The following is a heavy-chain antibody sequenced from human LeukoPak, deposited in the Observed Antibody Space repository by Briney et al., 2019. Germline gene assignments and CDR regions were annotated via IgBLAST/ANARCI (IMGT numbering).Heavy chain of an antibody. CDR3: AKFGVPANYYYYMDV. CDR1: GFTFSSYG. V-gene: IGHV3-33*06. D-gene: IGHD3-16*01. CDR2: IWYDGSNK. J-gene: IGHJ6*03. Sequence: GGSLRLSCAASGFTFSSYGMHWVRQAPGKGLEWVAVIWYDGSNKYCADSVKGRFTISRDNSKNTLYLQMNSLRAEDTAVYYCAKFGVPANYYYYMDVWGKGTTVTVSS.